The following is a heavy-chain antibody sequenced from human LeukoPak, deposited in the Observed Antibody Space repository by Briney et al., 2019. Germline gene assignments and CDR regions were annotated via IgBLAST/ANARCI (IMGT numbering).Heavy chain of an antibody. CDR2: ISGSGGST. D-gene: IGHD6-13*01. V-gene: IGHV3-23*01. Sequence: GGSLRLSCAASGFTFSSYAMSWVRQAPGKGLEWVSAISGSGGSTYYADSVKGRFTISRDNSKNTLYLQMNSLRPEDAAVYYCAKQREGSSWSPDYWGQGTLVTVSS. CDR1: GFTFSSYA. J-gene: IGHJ4*02. CDR3: AKQREGSSWSPDY.